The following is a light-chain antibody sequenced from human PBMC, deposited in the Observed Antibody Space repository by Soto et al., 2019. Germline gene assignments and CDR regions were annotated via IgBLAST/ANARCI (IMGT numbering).Light chain of an antibody. Sequence: QAVVTQPPSASGTPGQRVTISCSGSSSNIGSNYVYWYQQLSGTAPKLLIYRNNQRPSGVPDRFSGSKSGTSASLAISGLRSEDEADYYCAAWDDSLSGVFGGGTKLTVL. CDR1: SSNIGSNY. V-gene: IGLV1-47*01. CDR2: RNN. CDR3: AAWDDSLSGV. J-gene: IGLJ2*01.